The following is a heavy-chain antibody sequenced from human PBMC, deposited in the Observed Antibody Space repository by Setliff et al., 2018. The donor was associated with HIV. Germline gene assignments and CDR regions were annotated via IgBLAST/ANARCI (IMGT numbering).Heavy chain of an antibody. D-gene: IGHD2-21*01. CDR2: IYYKGKT. J-gene: IGHJ4*02. V-gene: IGHV4-59*08. CDR3: ATARGDDPKSYPHFYY. Sequence: SETLSLTCSVSGGSISSYYWTWVRQPPGKGLEWVGHIYYKGKTDYNPSLRSRLIISLDRSNNQFSLRLCSTAAADAAFYYGATARGDDPKSYPHFYYWGPGVLVTVSS. CDR1: GGSISSYY.